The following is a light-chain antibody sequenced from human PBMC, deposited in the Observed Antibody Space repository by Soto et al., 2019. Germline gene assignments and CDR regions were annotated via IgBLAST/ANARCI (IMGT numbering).Light chain of an antibody. CDR3: QQFNSYPIT. Sequence: AIQLTQSPSSLTASVGDSVTITCRASQGISSALAWYQQKPGKAPKLLIYDASSLESGVPSRFSGSGSGTDFTLTISSLQPEDFATYYCQQFNSYPITFGQRTRLEIK. CDR2: DAS. CDR1: QGISSA. J-gene: IGKJ5*01. V-gene: IGKV1-13*02.